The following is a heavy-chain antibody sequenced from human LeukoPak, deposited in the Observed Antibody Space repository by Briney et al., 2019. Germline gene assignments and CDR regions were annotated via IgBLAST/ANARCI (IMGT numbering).Heavy chain of an antibody. CDR1: GGSISSSSYY. V-gene: IGHV4-39*07. Sequence: KASKTLSLTCTVSGGSISSSSYYWGWIRQPPGKGLEWIGSIYYSGSTYYNPSLKSRVTISVDTSKNQFSLKLSSVTAADTAVYYCAREIAAAEPFDYWGQGTLVTVSS. D-gene: IGHD6-13*01. J-gene: IGHJ4*02. CDR2: IYYSGST. CDR3: AREIAAAEPFDY.